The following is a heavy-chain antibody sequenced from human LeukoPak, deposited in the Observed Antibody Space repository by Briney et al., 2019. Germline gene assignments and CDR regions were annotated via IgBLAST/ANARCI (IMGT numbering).Heavy chain of an antibody. CDR2: IDHSGST. V-gene: IGHV4-34*01. J-gene: IGHJ4*02. Sequence: SETLSLTCAVYGGSFSGYYWSWIRQPPGKGLEWIGEIDHSGSTNYNPSLKSRVTISVDTSKNQFSLKLSSVTAADTAVYYCARGGYYGSGSYYWGQGTLVTVSS. CDR1: GGSFSGYY. CDR3: ARGGYYGSGSYY. D-gene: IGHD3-10*01.